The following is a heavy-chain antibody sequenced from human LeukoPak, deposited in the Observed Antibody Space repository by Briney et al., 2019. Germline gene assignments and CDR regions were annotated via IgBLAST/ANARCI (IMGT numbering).Heavy chain of an antibody. CDR2: INPNSGGT. CDR3: AGRHYDFWSGPGDYYYMDV. CDR1: GYTFTGYY. Sequence: ASVRVSCKASGYTFTGYYMHWVRQAPGQGLEWMGWINPNSGGTNYAQKLQGRVTMTTDTSTSTAYMELRSLRSDDTAVYYCAGRHYDFWSGPGDYYYMDVWGKGTTVTVSS. D-gene: IGHD3-3*01. V-gene: IGHV1-2*02. J-gene: IGHJ6*03.